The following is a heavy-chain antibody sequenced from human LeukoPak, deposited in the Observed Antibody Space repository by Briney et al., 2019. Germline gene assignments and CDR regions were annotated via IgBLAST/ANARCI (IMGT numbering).Heavy chain of an antibody. V-gene: IGHV4-39*01. J-gene: IGHJ4*02. Sequence: SETLSLTCIVPGGSISSSSYYWGWIRQPPGKGLEWLGSIYYSGSTYYNPSLKSRVTISVDTSKNRISLKLISVTAADTAVYSCARHAIDSSGYYLDYFDYWGRGTLVTVSS. CDR3: ARHAIDSSGYYLDYFDY. CDR2: IYYSGST. CDR1: GGSISSSSYY. D-gene: IGHD3-22*01.